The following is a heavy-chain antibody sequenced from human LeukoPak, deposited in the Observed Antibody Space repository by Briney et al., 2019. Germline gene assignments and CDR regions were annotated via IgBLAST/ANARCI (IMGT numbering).Heavy chain of an antibody. CDR3: ARLGGYDFWSGYPISADY. V-gene: IGHV5-51*01. D-gene: IGHD3-3*01. CDR1: GYSFTSYW. CDR2: IYPGDSDI. J-gene: IGHJ4*02. Sequence: GESLKISCKGSGYSFTSYWIGWVRQMPGKGLEWMGIIYPGDSDIRYSPSFQGQVTISADKSISTAYLQWSSLKASDTAMYYCARLGGYDFWSGYPISADYWGQGTLVTVSS.